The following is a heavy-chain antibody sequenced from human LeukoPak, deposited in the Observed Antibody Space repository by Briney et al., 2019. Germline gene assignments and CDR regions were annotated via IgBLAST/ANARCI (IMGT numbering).Heavy chain of an antibody. CDR1: GGSISSGGYS. CDR2: IYHSGST. CDR3: ASHKRAQRDYYDSSGYEDY. V-gene: IGHV4-30-2*01. Sequence: PSQTLSLTCAVSGGSISSGGYSWSWIRQPPGKGLEWIGYIYHSGSTYYNPSLKSRVTISVDRSKNQFSLKLSSVTAADTAVYYCASHKRAQRDYYDSSGYEDYWGQGTLVTVSS. J-gene: IGHJ4*02. D-gene: IGHD3-22*01.